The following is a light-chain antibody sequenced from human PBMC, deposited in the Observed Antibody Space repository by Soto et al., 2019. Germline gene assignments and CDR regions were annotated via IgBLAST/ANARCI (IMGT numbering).Light chain of an antibody. CDR2: GAS. CDR3: QQYDNWPRT. CDR1: QSVSSS. J-gene: IGKJ1*01. V-gene: IGKV3-15*01. Sequence: EVLMTQSPATLSVSPGERATLSCRASQSVSSSLAWYQQKPGQAPRLLIYGASTRATGVPARFSGSGSGTEFTLTISSLQSEDFAVYHCQQYDNWPRTFGQGTKVEIK.